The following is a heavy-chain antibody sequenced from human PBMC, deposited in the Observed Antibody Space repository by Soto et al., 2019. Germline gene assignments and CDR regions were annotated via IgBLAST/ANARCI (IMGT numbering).Heavy chain of an antibody. CDR1: GGSFSGYY. V-gene: IGHV4-34*01. Sequence: SETLSLTCAVYGGSFSGYYWSWIRQPPGKGLEWIGEINHSGSTNYNPSLKSRVTISVDTSKNQFSLKLSSVTAADTAVYYCARGEVDVWGKGTTVTVSS. CDR3: ARGEVDV. CDR2: INHSGST. J-gene: IGHJ6*04.